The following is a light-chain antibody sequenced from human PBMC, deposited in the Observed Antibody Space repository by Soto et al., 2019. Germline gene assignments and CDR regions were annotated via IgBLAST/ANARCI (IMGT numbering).Light chain of an antibody. J-gene: IGKJ2*01. Sequence: EIVLTQSPGTLSLSPGERATLSCRASQSVSSIYLAWYQQKPGQAPRLLIYRASSRATGIPDRFSGSGSGTDFTVTISRLEPEDFAVYYCQQYGGSPPYTLGQGTKLEIK. CDR2: RAS. CDR3: QQYGGSPPYT. CDR1: QSVSSIY. V-gene: IGKV3-20*01.